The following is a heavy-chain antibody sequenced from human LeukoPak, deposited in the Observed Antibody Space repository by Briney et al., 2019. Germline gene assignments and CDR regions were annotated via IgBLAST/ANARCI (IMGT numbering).Heavy chain of an antibody. J-gene: IGHJ4*02. D-gene: IGHD3-22*01. V-gene: IGHV3-9*01. CDR1: GFTFDDYA. Sequence: GGSLRLSCAASGFTFDDYAMHWARQAPGKGLEWVSGISWNSGSIGYADSVKGRFTISRDNAKNSLYLQMNSLRAEDTALYYCAKDIRVYDSSEWDYWGQGTLVTVSS. CDR3: AKDIRVYDSSEWDY. CDR2: ISWNSGSI.